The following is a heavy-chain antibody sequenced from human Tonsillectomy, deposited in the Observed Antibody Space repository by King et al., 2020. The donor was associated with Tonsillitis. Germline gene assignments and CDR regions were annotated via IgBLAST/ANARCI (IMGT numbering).Heavy chain of an antibody. J-gene: IGHJ6*04. CDR3: AKEVDTSSWYPARVDG. CDR2: IWYDGSTK. Sequence: VQLVESGGGVVQPGRSLRLSCAASGFIFRSYGMHWVRQAPGKGLEWVAVIWYDGSTKTYADSVKGRFTISRDNFKNTLDLQMNSLRVEDTTMYYCAKEVDTSSWYPARVDGWGKGTTVTVSS. CDR1: GFIFRSYG. D-gene: IGHD6-13*01. V-gene: IGHV3-33*06.